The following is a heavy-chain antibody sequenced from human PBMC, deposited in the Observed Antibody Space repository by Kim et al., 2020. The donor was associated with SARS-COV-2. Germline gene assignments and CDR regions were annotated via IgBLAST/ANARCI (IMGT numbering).Heavy chain of an antibody. CDR2: ISGSGAST. Sequence: GGSLRLSCAASGFTFGSYAMNWVRQIPGKGLEWVSIISGSGASTYYADSVKGRFTISRDNSKNTLYLQMNSLRAEDTAVYYCGSLGYCSTISCRQNGMDVWGQGTTVTVSS. CDR1: GFTFGSYA. V-gene: IGHV3-23*01. D-gene: IGHD2-2*01. CDR3: GSLGYCSTISCRQNGMDV. J-gene: IGHJ6*02.